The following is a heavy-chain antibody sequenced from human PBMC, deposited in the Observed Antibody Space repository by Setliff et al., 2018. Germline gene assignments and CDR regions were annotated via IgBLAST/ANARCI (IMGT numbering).Heavy chain of an antibody. CDR1: GGSVNSGYDN. J-gene: IGHJ6*03. CDR2: INRRGST. Sequence: SETLSLTCTVSGGSVNSGYDNWNWLRQPAGKGLEWIGHINRRGSTNFSPSLKSRVTISLDTSKNQFSLSLSSVTAADTAVYYCARMSGFQYIDVWDKGTTVTVSS. D-gene: IGHD3-3*01. V-gene: IGHV4-61*09. CDR3: ARMSGFQYIDV.